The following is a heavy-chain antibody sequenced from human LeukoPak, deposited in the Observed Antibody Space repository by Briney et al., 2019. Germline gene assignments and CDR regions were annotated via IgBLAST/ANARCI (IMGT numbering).Heavy chain of an antibody. CDR3: AKGSARRWFWYFDY. CDR1: GFTFSSYG. CDR2: ISGSGGST. J-gene: IGHJ4*02. V-gene: IGHV3-23*01. D-gene: IGHD4-23*01. Sequence: GGSLRLSCAASGFTFSSYGMSWVRQAPGKGLEWVSAISGSGGSTYYADSVKGRFTISRDNSKNTLYLQMNSLRAEDTAVYYCAKGSARRWFWYFDYWGQGTLVTVSS.